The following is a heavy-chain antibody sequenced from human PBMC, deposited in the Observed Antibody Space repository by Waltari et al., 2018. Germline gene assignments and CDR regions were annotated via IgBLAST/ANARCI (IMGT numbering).Heavy chain of an antibody. CDR2: MKSKTDGGTT. V-gene: IGHV3-15*01. J-gene: IGHJ4*02. CDR1: GFTFSNAW. CDR3: TTDHWLGRTTVTNY. Sequence: EVQLVESGGGLVKPGGSLRLSCAASGFTFSNAWMSWVRQAPGKGLECVGRMKSKTDGGTTDYAAPVQGRFTISRDDSKNTLYLQMNSLKTEDTAVYYCTTDHWLGRTTVTNYWGQGTLVTVSS. D-gene: IGHD4-17*01.